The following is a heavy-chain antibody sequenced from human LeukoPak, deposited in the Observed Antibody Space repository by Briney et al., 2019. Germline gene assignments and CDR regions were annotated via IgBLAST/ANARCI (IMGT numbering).Heavy chain of an antibody. CDR3: ARDGRYSSSWYPNAFDI. V-gene: IGHV4-34*01. D-gene: IGHD6-13*01. CDR2: INHSGST. Sequence: SETLSLTCAVYGGSFSGYYWSWIRQPPGKGLEWIGEINHSGSTNYNPSLKSRVTISVDTSKNQFSLKLSSVTAADTAVYYCARDGRYSSSWYPNAFDIWGQGTMVTVSS. J-gene: IGHJ3*02. CDR1: GGSFSGYY.